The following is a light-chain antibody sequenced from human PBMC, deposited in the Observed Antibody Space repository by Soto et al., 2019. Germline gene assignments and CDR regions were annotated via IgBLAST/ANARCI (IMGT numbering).Light chain of an antibody. V-gene: IGLV2-8*01. CDR1: SSDVGAYNS. CDR3: NSHGGSNNFWV. CDR2: EVN. J-gene: IGLJ3*02. Sequence: QSVLTQPPSASGSPGQSVTISCTGTSSDVGAYNSVSWYQQHPGKAPRLMIYEVNKRPSGVPDRFSGSESGNTASLTVSGLQAEDEADYYCNSHGGSNNFWVFGGGTKLTVL.